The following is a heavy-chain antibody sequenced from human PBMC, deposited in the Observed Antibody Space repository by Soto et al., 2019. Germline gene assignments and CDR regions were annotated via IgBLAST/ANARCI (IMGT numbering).Heavy chain of an antibody. D-gene: IGHD6-19*01. CDR2: VYYSGST. Sequence: SETLSLTCTVSGDSISRDSYYWGWIRQPPGKGLEWIGSVYYSGSTYYSPSFQSRITISVDTSKNQFSLKMTSVTAADTAVYYCARHFSSGWIYHYGLDVWGLGTTVTV. V-gene: IGHV4-39*01. CDR1: GDSISRDSYY. CDR3: ARHFSSGWIYHYGLDV. J-gene: IGHJ6*02.